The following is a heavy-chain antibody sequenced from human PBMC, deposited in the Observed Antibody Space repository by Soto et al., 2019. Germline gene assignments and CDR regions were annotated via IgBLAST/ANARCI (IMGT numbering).Heavy chain of an antibody. CDR2: IKSKTDGGTT. Sequence: PGGSLRLSCAASGFTFSNAWMSWVRQAPGKGLEWVGRIKSKTDGGTTDYAAPVKGRFTISRDDSKNTLYLQMNSLKTEDTAVYYCTTKSRFGVVIPNEDYWGQGTLVTVSS. V-gene: IGHV3-15*01. CDR1: GFTFSNAW. J-gene: IGHJ4*02. CDR3: TTKSRFGVVIPNEDY. D-gene: IGHD3-3*01.